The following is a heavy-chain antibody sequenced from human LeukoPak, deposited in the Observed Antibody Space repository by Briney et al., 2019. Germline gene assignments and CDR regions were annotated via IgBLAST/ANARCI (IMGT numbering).Heavy chain of an antibody. CDR2: VNTDGNRT. CDR3: ARESGSGWAFDH. J-gene: IGHJ4*02. CDR1: GFPFSSYW. V-gene: IGHV3-74*01. D-gene: IGHD6-19*01. Sequence: GGSLRLSCTASGFPFSSYWMHWVRHAPGKGLEWVSHVNTDGNRTSFADSVKGRFTISRDNAKNTVYLQMNSLRAEDTAVYFCARESGSGWAFDHWGQGTLVTVFS.